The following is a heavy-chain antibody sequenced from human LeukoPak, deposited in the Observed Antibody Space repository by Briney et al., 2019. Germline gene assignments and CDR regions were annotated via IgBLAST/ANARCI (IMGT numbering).Heavy chain of an antibody. CDR3: ARDVEGDYYFDY. V-gene: IGHV4-59*11. Sequence: SETLSLTCTVSGGSISSHYWSWIRQPPGKGLEWIGYIYYSGSTNYNPSLKSRVTISVDTSKNQFSLKLSSVTAADTAVYYCARDVEGDYYFDYWGQGTLVTVSS. CDR2: IYYSGST. J-gene: IGHJ4*02. CDR1: GGSISSHY. D-gene: IGHD2-21*02.